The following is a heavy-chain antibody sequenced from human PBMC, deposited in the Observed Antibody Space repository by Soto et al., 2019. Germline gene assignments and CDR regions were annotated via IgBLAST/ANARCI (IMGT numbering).Heavy chain of an antibody. CDR2: IYYSGT. V-gene: IGHV4-59*12. D-gene: IGHD2-2*01. J-gene: IGHJ5*02. CDR3: ARVPDR. CDR1: GGSISSYY. Sequence: PSVTLSLTCSVAGGSISSYYWSWIRQPPGKGLEWIAYIYYSGTSYNPSLKSRVSISLDTSKNQFSLKLISVTAADTAVYYCARVPDRWGQGTLVTVSS.